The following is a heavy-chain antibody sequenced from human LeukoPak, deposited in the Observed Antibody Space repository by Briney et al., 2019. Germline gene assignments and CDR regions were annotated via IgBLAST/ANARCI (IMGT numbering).Heavy chain of an antibody. D-gene: IGHD7-27*01. V-gene: IGHV3-30*03. J-gene: IGHJ4*02. CDR2: ISYDGSNK. CDR3: VRNNWGPDY. Sequence: PGRSLRLSCAASGFTFSSYGMHWVRQAPGKGLEWVAVISYDGSNKYYADSVKGRFTISRDNAKNTLYLQMNSLRAEDTAVYYCVRNNWGPDYWGQGALVTVSS. CDR1: GFTFSSYG.